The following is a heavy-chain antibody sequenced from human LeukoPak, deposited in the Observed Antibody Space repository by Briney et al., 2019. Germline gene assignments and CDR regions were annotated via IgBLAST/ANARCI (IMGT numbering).Heavy chain of an antibody. CDR2: ISGSGDTT. J-gene: IGHJ5*02. CDR1: GFTFNMYA. CDR3: AKERLGNTKWFDP. V-gene: IGHV3-23*01. Sequence: PGGSLRLSCATSGFTFNMYAMGWVRQAPGKGLQWVSSISGSGDTTYYADSVKGRFTISRDNSKNTLYLQMNSLGADDAAIYYCAKERLGNTKWFDPWSQGTLVTVSS. D-gene: IGHD7-27*01.